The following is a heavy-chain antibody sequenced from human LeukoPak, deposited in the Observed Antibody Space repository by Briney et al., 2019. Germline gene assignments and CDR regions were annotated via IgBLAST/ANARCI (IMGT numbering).Heavy chain of an antibody. J-gene: IGHJ4*02. CDR1: GYTFTGYY. CDR3: ATDYYDSRGFDY. V-gene: IGHV1-2*06. D-gene: IGHD3-22*01. CDR2: INPNSGGT. Sequence: GASVKVSCKASGYTFTGYYMHWVRQAPGQGLEWMGRINPNSGGTNYAQKFQGRVTMTRDTSISTAYMELSRLRSDDTAVYYCATDYYDSRGFDYWGQGTLVTVSS.